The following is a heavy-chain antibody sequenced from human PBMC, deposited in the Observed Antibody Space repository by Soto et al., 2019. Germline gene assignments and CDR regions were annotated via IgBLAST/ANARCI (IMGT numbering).Heavy chain of an antibody. J-gene: IGHJ6*02. D-gene: IGHD3-10*01. Sequence: QVQLQESGPGLVKPSETLSLTCTVSGGSITNYYCSWFRQPPGKGLEWIGYINYEGYSAYNLSLKRRVTLSMDASRTQSSLMLESVTATGTAVYYCARHGFGPLHGLVDVWGPGTTVIVSS. CDR3: ARHGFGPLHGLVDV. V-gene: IGHV4-59*08. CDR1: GGSITNYY. CDR2: INYEGYS.